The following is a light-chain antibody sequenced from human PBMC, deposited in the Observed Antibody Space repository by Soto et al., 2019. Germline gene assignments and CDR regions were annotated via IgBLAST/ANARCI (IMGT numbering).Light chain of an antibody. CDR1: SSNIGNNY. CDR3: GTWDSSLSVYV. CDR2: DNN. J-gene: IGLJ1*01. Sequence: QSVLTQPPSVSAAPGQKVTISCSGSSSNIGNNYVSWYRQLPGTAPKLLIYDNNKRPSGIPDRFSGSKSGTSATLGITGLQTGDEADYYCGTWDSSLSVYVFGTGTKVTVL. V-gene: IGLV1-51*01.